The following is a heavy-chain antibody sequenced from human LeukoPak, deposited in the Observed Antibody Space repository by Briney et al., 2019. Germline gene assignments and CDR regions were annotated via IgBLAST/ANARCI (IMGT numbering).Heavy chain of an antibody. D-gene: IGHD3-22*01. V-gene: IGHV3-73*01. J-gene: IGHJ4*02. CDR1: GFTFSGSA. CDR2: IRSKANSYAT. CDR3: TRHRDYYDSSGNFDY. Sequence: GESLGLSCAASGFTFSGSAMHWVRQASGKGLQWVGRIRSKANSYATAYAASVKGRFTISRDDSKNTAYLQMNSLKTEDTAVYYCTRHRDYYDSSGNFDYWGQGTLVTVSS.